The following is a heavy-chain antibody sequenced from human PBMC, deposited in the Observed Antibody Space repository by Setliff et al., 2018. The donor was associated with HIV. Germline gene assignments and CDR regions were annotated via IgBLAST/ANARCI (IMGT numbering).Heavy chain of an antibody. CDR1: GGSISSGRYY. J-gene: IGHJ4*02. D-gene: IGHD3-10*01. V-gene: IGHV4-61*09. Sequence: SETLSLTCTVSGGSISSGRYYWSWIRQPAGKGLEWIGHIYTGGSPNYNPSLMSRVTISIDTSEDQLSLKLNSVTAADTAVYYCARVGGFFGEARPPPDYWGQGALVTVSS. CDR3: ARVGGFFGEARPPPDY. CDR2: IYTGGSP.